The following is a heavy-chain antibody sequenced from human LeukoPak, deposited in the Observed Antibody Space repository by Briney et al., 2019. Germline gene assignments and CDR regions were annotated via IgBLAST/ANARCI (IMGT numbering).Heavy chain of an antibody. CDR1: GYTFTSYG. J-gene: IGHJ5*02. D-gene: IGHD2-15*01. CDR3: ARACGRSGLIVVVVAAIDRFDP. Sequence: GASVKVSCKASGYTFTSYGISWVRQAPGQGLEWMGWISAYNGNTNYAQKLQGGVTMTTDTSTSTAYMELRSLRSDDTAVYYCARACGRSGLIVVVVAAIDRFDPWGQGTLVTVSS. CDR2: ISAYNGNT. V-gene: IGHV1-18*01.